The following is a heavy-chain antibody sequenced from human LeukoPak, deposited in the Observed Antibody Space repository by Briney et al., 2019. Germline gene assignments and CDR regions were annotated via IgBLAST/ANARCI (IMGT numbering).Heavy chain of an antibody. V-gene: IGHV1-18*04. CDR1: GYTFIGYY. D-gene: IGHD5-12*01. CDR3: ARGLQENLAWLQAFSAFDI. CDR2: ISAYNGNT. J-gene: IGHJ3*02. Sequence: ASVKVSCKASGYTFIGYYIHWVRQAPGQGLEWMGWISAYNGNTNYAQKLQGRVTMTTDTSTSTAYMELRSLRSDDTAVYYCARGLQENLAWLQAFSAFDIWGQGTMVTVSS.